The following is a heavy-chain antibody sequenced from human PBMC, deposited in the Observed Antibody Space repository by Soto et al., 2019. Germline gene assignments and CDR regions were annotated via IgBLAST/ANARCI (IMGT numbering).Heavy chain of an antibody. V-gene: IGHV4-59*01. CDR3: ARDEAGYGGNCGENNYWYFDL. J-gene: IGHJ2*01. Sequence: QVQLQESGPGLVKPSETLSLTCTVSGGSISSYYWSWIRQPPGKGLEWIGYIYYSGSTNYNPSLKSRVTISVDTSKNQFSLKLSSVTAADTAVYYCARDEAGYGGNCGENNYWYFDLWGRGTLVTVSS. CDR2: IYYSGST. D-gene: IGHD2-15*01. CDR1: GGSISSYY.